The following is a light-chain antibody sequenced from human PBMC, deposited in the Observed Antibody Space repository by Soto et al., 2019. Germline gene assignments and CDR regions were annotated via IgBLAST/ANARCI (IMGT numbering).Light chain of an antibody. CDR3: QQYGSSPET. CDR2: GAS. CDR1: QSVSTK. Sequence: TQSPATLSVSPGETATLSCRASQSVSTKLAWYQQKPGQAPRLLIYGASRRATGIPDRFSGSASGTDFTLTISRLEPEDFAVYYCQQYGSSPETFGQGTKV. V-gene: IGKV3-20*01. J-gene: IGKJ1*01.